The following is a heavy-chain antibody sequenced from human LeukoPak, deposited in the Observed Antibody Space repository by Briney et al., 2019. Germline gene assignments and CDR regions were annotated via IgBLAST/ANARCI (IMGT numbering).Heavy chain of an antibody. CDR2: ITWDGRST. V-gene: IGHV3-43D*03. CDR1: GFTFDDYA. J-gene: IGHJ3*02. Sequence: GGSLRLSCAASGFTFDDYAMHWVRQAPGKGLEWVSLITWDGRSTSYADSVKGRFTISRDNSKNSLYLQMDRLRTDDTALYFCARDLASGYNYVRGMTFDIWGQGTMVTVSS. D-gene: IGHD3-10*02. CDR3: ARDLASGYNYVRGMTFDI.